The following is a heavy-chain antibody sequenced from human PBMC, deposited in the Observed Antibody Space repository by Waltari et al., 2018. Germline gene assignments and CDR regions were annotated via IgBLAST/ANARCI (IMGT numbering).Heavy chain of an antibody. J-gene: IGHJ2*01. CDR3: ASALWDSGSYWYFDL. CDR2: IYSGGST. D-gene: IGHD3-10*01. Sequence: EVQLVESGGGLIQPGGSLRLSCAASGFTVSSNYMRWVRQAPGKGLEWVSVIYSGGSTYYADSVKGRCTISRDNSKNTLYLQMNSLRAEDTAVYYCASALWDSGSYWYFDLWGRGTLVTVSS. CDR1: GFTVSSNY. V-gene: IGHV3-53*01.